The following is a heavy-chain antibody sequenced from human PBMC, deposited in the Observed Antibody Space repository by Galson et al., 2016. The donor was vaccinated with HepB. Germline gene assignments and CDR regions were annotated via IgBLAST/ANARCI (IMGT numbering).Heavy chain of an antibody. V-gene: IGHV3-9*01. J-gene: IGHJ4*02. D-gene: IGHD2-21*01. CDR1: GFTFGDYA. CDR2: ISWNSGNV. CDR3: VRDGLIQGNLDF. Sequence: SLRLSCAASGFTFGDYAMHWVRQAPGKGLEWVSAISWNSGNVDYGDSVKGRFTISRDNARNSLYLQMNSLRDEDTAVYYCVRDGLIQGNLDFWGQGTLAIVSS.